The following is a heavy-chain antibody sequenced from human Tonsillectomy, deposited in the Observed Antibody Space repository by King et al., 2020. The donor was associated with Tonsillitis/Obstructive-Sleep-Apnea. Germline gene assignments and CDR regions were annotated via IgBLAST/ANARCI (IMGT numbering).Heavy chain of an antibody. V-gene: IGHV3-64D*06. CDR3: VTVRAARTRDFDY. CDR2: ISGNGVGT. J-gene: IGHJ4*02. CDR1: GFTFSNYD. D-gene: IGHD6-25*01. Sequence: VQLVESGGGLVQPGGSLRLSCSASGFTFSNYDMYWVRQTPGKGLEYVSSISGNGVGTYYADFVKGRFIISSDNSKNRLYLQMSSLRADDTSVYYCVTVRAARTRDFDYWGQGTLVTVSS.